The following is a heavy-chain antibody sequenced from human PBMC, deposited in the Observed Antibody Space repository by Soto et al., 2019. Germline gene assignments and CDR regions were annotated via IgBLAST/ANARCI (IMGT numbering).Heavy chain of an antibody. D-gene: IGHD3-10*01. Sequence: QVQLVESGGGVVQPGRSLRLSCAASGFTFSSYGMHWVRQAPGKGLEWVAVIWYDGSNKYYADSVKGRFTISRDNSKNTLYLQMNSLRAEDTAVYYCARARDYYGSGSYYKPFDYWGQGTLVTVSS. CDR2: IWYDGSNK. J-gene: IGHJ4*02. V-gene: IGHV3-33*01. CDR3: ARARDYYGSGSYYKPFDY. CDR1: GFTFSSYG.